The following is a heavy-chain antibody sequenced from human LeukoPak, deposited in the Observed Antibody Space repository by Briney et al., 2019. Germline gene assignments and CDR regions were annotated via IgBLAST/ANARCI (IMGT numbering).Heavy chain of an antibody. V-gene: IGHV4-59*08. Sequence: SETLSLTCTVSGGSISSYYWSCIRQPPGKGLEWIGYIYYSGRTKYNPSLKSRVTISVDTSKNQFSLKLSSVTAADTAVYYCARGPITYYYDSSGYYCPYYFDYWGQGTLVTVSS. CDR1: GGSISSYY. CDR3: ARGPITYYYDSSGYYCPYYFDY. CDR2: IYYSGRT. D-gene: IGHD3-22*01. J-gene: IGHJ4*02.